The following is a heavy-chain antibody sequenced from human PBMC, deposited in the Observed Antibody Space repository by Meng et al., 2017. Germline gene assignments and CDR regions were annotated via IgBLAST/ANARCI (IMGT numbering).Heavy chain of an antibody. CDR1: GGTFSSYA. D-gene: IGHD3-10*01. CDR3: ARGGYYGSGQIFAY. CDR2: IIPIFGTA. J-gene: IGHJ4*02. Sequence: SVKVSCKAPGGTFSSYAISWVRQAPGQGLEWMGGIIPIFGTANYAQKFQGRVTITADKSTSTAYMELSSLRSEDTAVYYCARGGYYGSGQIFAYWGQGTLVTVSS. V-gene: IGHV1-69*06.